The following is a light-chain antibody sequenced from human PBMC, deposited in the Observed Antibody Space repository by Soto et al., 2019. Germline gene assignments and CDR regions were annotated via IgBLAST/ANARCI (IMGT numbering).Light chain of an antibody. CDR3: QQYNNWPLT. V-gene: IGKV3-15*01. Sequence: EIVMTQPPATLSVSPGERVTLSCRASLSVSSNLAWYQQKPGQAPRLLIYGASTRATGIPVRFSGSGSGTEFTLTISSLQSEDFAVYYCQQYNNWPLTFGQGTRLEIK. CDR1: LSVSSN. CDR2: GAS. J-gene: IGKJ5*01.